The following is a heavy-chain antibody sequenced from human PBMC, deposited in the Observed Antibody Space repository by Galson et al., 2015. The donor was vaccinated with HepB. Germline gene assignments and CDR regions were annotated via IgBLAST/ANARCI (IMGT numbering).Heavy chain of an antibody. D-gene: IGHD6-19*01. J-gene: IGHJ5*02. V-gene: IGHV3-21*01. CDR3: ARSRIAVAGYNWFDP. CDR1: GFTFSSYS. CDR2: ISSSSSYI. Sequence: SLRLSCAASGFTFSSYSMNWVRQAPGKGLEWVSSISSSSSYIYYADSVKGRFTISRDNAKNSLYLQMNSLRAEDTAVYYCARSRIAVAGYNWFDPWGQGTLVTVSS.